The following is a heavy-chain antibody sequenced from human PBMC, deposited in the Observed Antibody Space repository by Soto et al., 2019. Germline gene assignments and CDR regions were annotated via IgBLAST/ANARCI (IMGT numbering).Heavy chain of an antibody. D-gene: IGHD3-10*01. Sequence: SETLSLTCTVSGGSISSYYWSWIRQPPGKGLEWIGYIYYSGSTNYNPSLKSRVTISADTSKNQFSLKLSSVTAADTAVYYCASLYYYGSGSYFHYWGQGTLVTVSS. CDR2: IYYSGST. J-gene: IGHJ4*02. CDR1: GGSISSYY. V-gene: IGHV4-59*01. CDR3: ASLYYYGSGSYFHY.